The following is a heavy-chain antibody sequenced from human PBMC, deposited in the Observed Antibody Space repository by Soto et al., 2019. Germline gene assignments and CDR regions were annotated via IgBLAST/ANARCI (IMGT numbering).Heavy chain of an antibody. CDR2: VSYTGST. D-gene: IGHD6-19*01. CDR3: ARANYGQWLDY. Sequence: SETLSLTCTVSRGSVTSSRNYWTWIRQHPGKGIEWIGYVSYTGSTYYNPSLRSRITISADTAQNQFSLKLNSVTAADTAVYYCARANYGQWLDYWGQGTVVTVSS. CDR1: RGSVTSSRNY. V-gene: IGHV4-31*03. J-gene: IGHJ4*02.